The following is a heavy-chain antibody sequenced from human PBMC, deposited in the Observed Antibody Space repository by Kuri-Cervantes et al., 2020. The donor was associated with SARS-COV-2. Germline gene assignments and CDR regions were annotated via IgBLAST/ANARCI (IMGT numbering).Heavy chain of an antibody. D-gene: IGHD6-6*01. CDR3: ARLGSIAAGRLALDAFDI. J-gene: IGHJ3*02. V-gene: IGHV4-34*01. CDR2: INHSGST. Sequence: GSLRLSCAVYGGSFSGYYWSWIRQPPGKGLEWIGEINHSGSTNYNPSLKSRVTISVDTSKNQFSLKLSSVTAADTAVYYCARLGSIAAGRLALDAFDIWGQGTMVTVSS. CDR1: GGSFSGYY.